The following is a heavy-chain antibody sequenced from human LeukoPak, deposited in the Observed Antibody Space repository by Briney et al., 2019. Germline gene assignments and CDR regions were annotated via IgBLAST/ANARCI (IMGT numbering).Heavy chain of an antibody. J-gene: IGHJ4*02. CDR1: GYTFTSYG. D-gene: IGHD6-13*01. CDR3: ARGRAAGTFWLDY. V-gene: IGHV1-18*01. Sequence: ASVKVSCTASGYTFTSYGISWVRQAPGQGLEWMGWISGNNGNTNYAQKLQGRVTMTTDTSTSTAYMELRSLRSDDTAVFYCARGRAAGTFWLDYWGQGTLVTVSS. CDR2: ISGNNGNT.